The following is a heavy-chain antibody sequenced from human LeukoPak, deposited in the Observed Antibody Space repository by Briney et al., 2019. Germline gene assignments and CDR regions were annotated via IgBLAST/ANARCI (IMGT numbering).Heavy chain of an antibody. CDR1: GFTFSGHW. Sequence: PGGSLRLSCAASGFTFSGHWMSWVRQAPGKRLEWVANINQGGSDKYYVDSVKGRFTISRDNANNLLYLQMNSLRGEGTAVYYCTRDRSRAEDDWGQGTLVTVSS. CDR3: TRDRSRAEDD. D-gene: IGHD1-14*01. J-gene: IGHJ4*02. CDR2: INQGGSDK. V-gene: IGHV3-7*01.